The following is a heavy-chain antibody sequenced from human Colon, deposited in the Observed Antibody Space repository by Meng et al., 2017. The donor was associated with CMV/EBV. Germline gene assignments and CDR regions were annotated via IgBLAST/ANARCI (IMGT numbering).Heavy chain of an antibody. CDR1: GDSVSSDSAA. Sequence: LPPHQSCTGLVTPSHTLSLTCAISGDSVSSDSAAWNWIRQSPSRGLEWLGRTYYRSQWYFDYGVSVIGRITINADTSKNEFSLQLRSVTPDDTAVYYCARGWELGSWGQGTLVTVSS. V-gene: IGHV6-1*01. CDR2: TYYRSQWYF. J-gene: IGHJ4*02. CDR3: ARGWELGS. D-gene: IGHD1-26*01.